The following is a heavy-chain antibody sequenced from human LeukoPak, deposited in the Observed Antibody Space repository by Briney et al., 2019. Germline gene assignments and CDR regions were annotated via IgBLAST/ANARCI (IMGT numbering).Heavy chain of an antibody. D-gene: IGHD4-17*01. CDR1: GGSISDYY. J-gene: IGHJ4*02. CDR2: VHTSGST. V-gene: IGHV4-4*07. Sequence: SETLSLTCTVSGGSISDYYWSWIRQPAEKGLEWIGRVHTSGSTNYNPSLKSRVTMSVDTSKNQFSLRLSTVTAADTAVYYCARDLYGDYGVFDYWGQGTLVTVSS. CDR3: ARDLYGDYGVFDY.